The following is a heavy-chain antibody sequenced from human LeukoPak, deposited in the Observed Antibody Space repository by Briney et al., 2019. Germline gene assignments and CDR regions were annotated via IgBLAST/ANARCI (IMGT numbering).Heavy chain of an antibody. Sequence: GGSLRLSCAASGFTFSSYEMNWVRQAPGKGLEWVSYISSSGSTIYYADSVKGRFTISRDNAKNSLYLQMNSLRAEDTAVYYCARDRPRWPFDHWGQGTLVTVSS. D-gene: IGHD4-23*01. CDR2: ISSSGSTI. V-gene: IGHV3-48*03. J-gene: IGHJ4*02. CDR3: ARDRPRWPFDH. CDR1: GFTFSSYE.